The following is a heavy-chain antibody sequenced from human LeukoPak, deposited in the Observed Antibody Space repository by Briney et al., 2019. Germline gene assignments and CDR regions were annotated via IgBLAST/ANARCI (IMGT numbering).Heavy chain of an antibody. CDR2: INPNSGGT. V-gene: IGHV1-2*06. Sequence: ASVKVSCKASGYTFTDYYMHWVRQAPGQGLGWMGRINPNSGGTNYAQKFQGRVTMTRDTSISTAYMELSRLRSDDTAVYYCARDRSVWYYYDSSGSNTENAFDIWGQGTMVTVSS. J-gene: IGHJ3*02. CDR3: ARDRSVWYYYDSSGSNTENAFDI. CDR1: GYTFTDYY. D-gene: IGHD3-22*01.